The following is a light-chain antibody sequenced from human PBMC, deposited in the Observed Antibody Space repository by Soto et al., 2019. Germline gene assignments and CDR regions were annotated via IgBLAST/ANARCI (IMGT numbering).Light chain of an antibody. V-gene: IGLV1-44*01. CDR1: NSNIGSNT. Sequence: QSVLIQPPSASGTPGQRVTISCSGRNSNIGSNTVSWYHQVPGTAPKVVIYSSGQRPSGVPDRLSASKSGTSASLAISGLPSSDEGDYYCVAWDDRLNGWVFVGGTKLTVL. CDR3: VAWDDRLNGWV. CDR2: SSG. J-gene: IGLJ3*02.